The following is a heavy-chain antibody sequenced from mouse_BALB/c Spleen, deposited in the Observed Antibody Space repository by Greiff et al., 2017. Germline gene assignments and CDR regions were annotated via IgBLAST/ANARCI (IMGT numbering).Heavy chain of an antibody. CDR1: GFNIKDYY. J-gene: IGHJ2*01. D-gene: IGHD2-2*01. Sequence: EVKLQQSGAELVRSGASVKLSCTASGFNIKDYYMHWVKQRPEQGLEWIGWIDPENGDTEYAPKFQGKATMTADTSSNTAYLQLSSLTSEDTAVYYCNGGLRRGVFDYWGQGTTLTVSS. CDR2: IDPENGDT. V-gene: IGHV14-4*02. CDR3: NGGLRRGVFDY.